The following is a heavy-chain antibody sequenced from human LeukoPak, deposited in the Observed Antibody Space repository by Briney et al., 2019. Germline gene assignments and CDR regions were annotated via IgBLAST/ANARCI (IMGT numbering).Heavy chain of an antibody. Sequence: ASVKVSCKASGYTFTSYDINWVRQATGQGLEWMGWMNPNSGNTGYAQKFQGRVTMTRNTSISTAYMELSSLRSEDTAVYYCARAKDYGDHNYYYGMDVWGKGTTVTVS. CDR3: ARAKDYGDHNYYYGMDV. CDR1: GYTFTSYD. V-gene: IGHV1-8*01. CDR2: MNPNSGNT. D-gene: IGHD4-17*01. J-gene: IGHJ6*04.